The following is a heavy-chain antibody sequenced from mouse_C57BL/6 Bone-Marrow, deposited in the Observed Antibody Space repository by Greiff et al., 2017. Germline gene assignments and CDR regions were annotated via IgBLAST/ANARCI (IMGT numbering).Heavy chain of an antibody. CDR1: GFTFSDAW. CDR3: TRGVTTSWYFDV. V-gene: IGHV6-6*01. Sequence: EVKLMESGGGLVQPGGSMKLSCAASGFTFSDAWMDWVRQSPEKGLEWVAEIRNKANNPATYYAESVKGRFTISRDDSKSSVYLQMNSLRAEDTGIYDCTRGVTTSWYFDVWGTGTTVTVSS. CDR2: IRNKANNPAT. D-gene: IGHD2-2*01. J-gene: IGHJ1*03.